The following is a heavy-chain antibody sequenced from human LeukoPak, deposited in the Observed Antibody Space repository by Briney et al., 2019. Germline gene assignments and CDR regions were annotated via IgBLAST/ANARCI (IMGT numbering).Heavy chain of an antibody. CDR2: IYTSGST. D-gene: IGHD4-23*01. Sequence: NSSETLSLTCTVSGGSISSYYWSWIRQPAGKGLEWIGRIYTSGSTNYNPSLKSRVTMSVDTSKNQFSLKLSSVTAADTAVYYCARGRETLYYYYGMDVWGQGTTVTVSS. V-gene: IGHV4-4*07. CDR1: GGSISSYY. CDR3: ARGRETLYYYYGMDV. J-gene: IGHJ6*02.